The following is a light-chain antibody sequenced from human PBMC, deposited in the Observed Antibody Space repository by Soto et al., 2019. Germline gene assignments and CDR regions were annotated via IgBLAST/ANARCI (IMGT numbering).Light chain of an antibody. CDR1: QSVSSN. J-gene: IGKJ1*01. Sequence: EIVMTQSPATLSVSPGERATLSCRASQSVSSNLAWYQQKPGQAPRLPIYGASTRATGIPARFSGSGSGTEFTLTISSLQSEDFAVYYCQQYNSLWTFGQGTKVDIK. CDR3: QQYNSLWT. CDR2: GAS. V-gene: IGKV3-15*01.